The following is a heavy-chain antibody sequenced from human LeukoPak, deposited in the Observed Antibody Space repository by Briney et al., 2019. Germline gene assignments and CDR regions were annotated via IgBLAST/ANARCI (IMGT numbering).Heavy chain of an antibody. D-gene: IGHD5-24*01. J-gene: IGHJ6*03. CDR2: IYYSGST. V-gene: IGHV4-59*02. Sequence: GSLRLSCAASGFTVSSNYMSWVRQHPGKGLEWIGYIYYSGSTNYNPSLKSRVTMSVDTSKNQFSLKLSSVTAADTAVYYCARARRDGYNYYYYYMDVWGKGTTVTVSS. CDR1: GFTVSSNY. CDR3: ARARRDGYNYYYYYMDV.